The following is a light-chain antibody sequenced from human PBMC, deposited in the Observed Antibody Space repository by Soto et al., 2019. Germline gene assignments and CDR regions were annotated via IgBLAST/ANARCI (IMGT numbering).Light chain of an antibody. CDR1: QGISGW. V-gene: IGKV1-5*03. J-gene: IGKJ1*01. Sequence: DIQMTQSPSTLSSSVGDRVTITCRASQGISGWLAWYQQKPGKAPKLLMYKTSSLESGVPSRFSGSGSGTEFTLNISSLQPDDFAPYYCKQYNSLWTFGQGTKVEIK. CDR2: KTS. CDR3: KQYNSLWT.